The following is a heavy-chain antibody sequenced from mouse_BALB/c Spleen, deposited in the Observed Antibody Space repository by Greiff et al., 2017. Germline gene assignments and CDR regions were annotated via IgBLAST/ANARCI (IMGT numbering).Heavy chain of an antibody. Sequence: QVQLQQSGAELVRPGSSVKISCKASGYAFSSYWMNWVKQRPGQGLEWIGQIYPGDGDTNYNGKFKGKATLTADKSSSTAYMQLSSLTSEDSAVYFCARSLLLRLWYFDVWGAGTTVTVSS. V-gene: IGHV1-80*01. J-gene: IGHJ1*01. CDR2: IYPGDGDT. CDR1: GYAFSSYW. CDR3: ARSLLLRLWYFDV. D-gene: IGHD1-1*01.